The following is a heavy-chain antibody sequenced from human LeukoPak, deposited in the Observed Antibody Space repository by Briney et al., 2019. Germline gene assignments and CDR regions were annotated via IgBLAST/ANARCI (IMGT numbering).Heavy chain of an antibody. J-gene: IGHJ4*02. CDR1: GFIFTGYF. CDR2: IKHDGSEK. V-gene: IGHV3-7*01. D-gene: IGHD3-3*01. CDR3: ATDRGWRTSGYYLYYFEY. Sequence: PGGSLRLSSAASGFIFTGYFMSWVLQAPGKGLEWVASIKHDGSEKYYVDAVRGRFTISRDNTKNLLYLQMSSLRAEDTAVYYCATDRGWRTSGYYLYYFEYWGQGTLVTFSS.